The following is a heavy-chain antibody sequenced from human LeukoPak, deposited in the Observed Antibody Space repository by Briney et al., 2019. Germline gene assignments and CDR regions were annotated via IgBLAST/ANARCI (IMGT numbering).Heavy chain of an antibody. V-gene: IGHV3-9*01. Sequence: GRSLRLSCAASGFTFDDYAMHWVRQAPGKGLEWVSGISWNSGSIGYADSVKGRFTISRDNAKNSLYLQMNSLRAEDTALYYCAKALLGGNYYYGMDVWGQGTTVTVSS. J-gene: IGHJ6*02. D-gene: IGHD1-26*01. CDR1: GFTFDDYA. CDR2: ISWNSGSI. CDR3: AKALLGGNYYYGMDV.